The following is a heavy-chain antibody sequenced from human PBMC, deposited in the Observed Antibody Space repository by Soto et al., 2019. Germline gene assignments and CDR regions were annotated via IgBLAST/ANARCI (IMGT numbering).Heavy chain of an antibody. CDR1: GYTFSSYY. J-gene: IGHJ4*02. CDR3: ARDWEFGY. V-gene: IGHV1-46*01. Sequence: ASVKVSCRASGYTFSSYYMHWVRQAPGQGLEWMGVINPSGDSTSYAQKFQGRVTMTRDTSTSTLFMELSSLRSEDTAVYFCARDWEFGYWGQGTLVTVSS. D-gene: IGHD1-26*01. CDR2: INPSGDST.